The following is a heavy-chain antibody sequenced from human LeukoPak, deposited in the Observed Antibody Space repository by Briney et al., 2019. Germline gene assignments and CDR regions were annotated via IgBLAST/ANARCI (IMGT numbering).Heavy chain of an antibody. CDR2: INWNGGST. J-gene: IGHJ4*02. D-gene: IGHD1-26*01. Sequence: GGSLGLSCAASGFTFDDYGMSWVRQAPGKGLEWVSGINWNGGSTGYADSVKGRFTISRDNSKNTLYLQMSSLRAEDTAVYYCATRGAEVGQTVAPGDYWGQGTLVTVSS. V-gene: IGHV3-20*04. CDR1: GFTFDDYG. CDR3: ATRGAEVGQTVAPGDY.